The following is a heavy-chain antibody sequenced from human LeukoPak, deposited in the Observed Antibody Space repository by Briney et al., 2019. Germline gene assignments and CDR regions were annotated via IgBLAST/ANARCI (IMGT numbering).Heavy chain of an antibody. D-gene: IGHD5-12*01. J-gene: IGHJ6*03. Sequence: GGSLRLSCAASRFTFSNYWMSWVRQAPGKGLEWVANIKQDGSEKYCVDSVKGRFTISRDNAKNSMYLQMNSLRAEDTAVYYCARDGATFSGYDWYYYMDVWGKGTTVTVSS. V-gene: IGHV3-7*01. CDR1: RFTFSNYW. CDR3: ARDGATFSGYDWYYYMDV. CDR2: IKQDGSEK.